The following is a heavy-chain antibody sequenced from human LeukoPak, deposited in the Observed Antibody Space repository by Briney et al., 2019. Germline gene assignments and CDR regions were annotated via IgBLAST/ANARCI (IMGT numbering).Heavy chain of an antibody. V-gene: IGHV3-23*01. CDR2: ISFNGRNT. J-gene: IGHJ3*01. Sequence: PGGSLTLSCAASGFNFGDSAMSWVRQTPRKGLEWVSLISFNGRNTYYGDSVKGRFTISRDNSKDTVYLQMNSLRADDTAIFYCVRDIELWSWGPGTMVTVSS. CDR3: VRDIELWS. D-gene: IGHD3-16*01. CDR1: GFNFGDSA.